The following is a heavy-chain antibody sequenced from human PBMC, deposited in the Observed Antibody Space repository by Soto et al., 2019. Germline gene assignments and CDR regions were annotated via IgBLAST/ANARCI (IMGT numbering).Heavy chain of an antibody. J-gene: IGHJ3*02. V-gene: IGHV3-30*18. CDR1: GFVFSDFG. D-gene: IGHD3-22*01. CDR2: ISFDGKKK. Sequence: QVQLVESGGGVVQPGRSLRLSCVGSGFVFSDFGMNWVRQAPGKGLEWVAVISFDGKKKYYADSVKGRFSISRDNSKNTVSMQINSLGAEDTAVYYCANNRRIIVAVIEAFDNWGQGTMVTVSS. CDR3: ANNRRIIVAVIEAFDN.